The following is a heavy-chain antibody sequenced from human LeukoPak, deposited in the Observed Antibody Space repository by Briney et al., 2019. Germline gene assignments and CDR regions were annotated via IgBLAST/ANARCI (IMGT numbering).Heavy chain of an antibody. V-gene: IGHV4-59*01. CDR1: GDTISGYY. Sequence: PSETLSLTCTVSGDTISGYYWSWIRRPPGKGLEWIGYIYYSGSTNYSPSLKSRVTISVDTSKNQFSLKLSSVTASDTAVYYCARAVYSEYDWDYWGQGTLVTVSS. D-gene: IGHD5-12*01. CDR2: IYYSGST. J-gene: IGHJ4*02. CDR3: ARAVYSEYDWDY.